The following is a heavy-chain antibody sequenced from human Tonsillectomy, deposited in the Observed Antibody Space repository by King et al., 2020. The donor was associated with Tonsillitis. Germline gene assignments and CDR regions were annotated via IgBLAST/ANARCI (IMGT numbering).Heavy chain of an antibody. CDR1: GFTFSSYA. CDR2: ISGSGGST. CDR3: AKAIIVVLVAATNWFDP. J-gene: IGHJ5*02. V-gene: IGHV3-23*04. D-gene: IGHD2-15*01. Sequence: VQLVESGGGLVQPGGSLRLSCAASGFTFSSYAMSWVRQAPGKGLEWVSAISGSGGSTYYADSVKGRFTISRDNSKNTLYLQMNSLRAEDTAVYYCAKAIIVVLVAATNWFDPWGQGTLVTVSS.